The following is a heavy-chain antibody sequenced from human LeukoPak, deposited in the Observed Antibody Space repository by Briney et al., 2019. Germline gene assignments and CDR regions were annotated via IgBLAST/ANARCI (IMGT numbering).Heavy chain of an antibody. J-gene: IGHJ3*02. CDR2: TYGEGST. CDR1: GLTVSVNY. Sequence: GGSLRLSCAASGLTVSVNYMSWIRQAPGKWLEWVSFTYGEGSTYYADSVKGRFTISRDNSKNTLYLQMNSLRADDTAIYYCARGENYGSYDAFDIWGQGTMVTVSS. D-gene: IGHD3-10*01. V-gene: IGHV3-53*01. CDR3: ARGENYGSYDAFDI.